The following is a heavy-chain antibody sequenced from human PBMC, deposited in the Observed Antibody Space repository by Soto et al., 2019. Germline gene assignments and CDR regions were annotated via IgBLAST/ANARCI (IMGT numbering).Heavy chain of an antibody. Sequence: PGESLKISCKGSGYSFTSYWISWVRQMPGKGLEWMGRIEPSDSYTNYRPSFQGHVTISADKSISTAYLQWSSLKASDTAMYYCARQGPYYYASSGPSDYWGQGTLVTVSS. V-gene: IGHV5-10-1*01. CDR2: IEPSDSYT. CDR3: ARQGPYYYASSGPSDY. CDR1: GYSFTSYW. J-gene: IGHJ4*02. D-gene: IGHD3-22*01.